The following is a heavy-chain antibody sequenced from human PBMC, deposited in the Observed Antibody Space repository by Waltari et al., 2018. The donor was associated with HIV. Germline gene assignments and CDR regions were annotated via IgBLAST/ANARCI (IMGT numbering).Heavy chain of an antibody. CDR2: ISAGDGDA. CDR1: GFLLGDHY. V-gene: IGHV1-46*01. D-gene: IGHD2-21*02. Sequence: QVQLIQPEIEIRKPGTSVRLSCRASGFLLGDHYMHWVRQGPRQTCEWMGIISAGDGDAHSTQKFHDRLTLTRDLVTGSIDKSLMSLKSDDTAVYFCARAGLRGLIQDFDIWGQGTQLIVSS. CDR3: ARAGLRGLIQDFDI. J-gene: IGHJ4*02.